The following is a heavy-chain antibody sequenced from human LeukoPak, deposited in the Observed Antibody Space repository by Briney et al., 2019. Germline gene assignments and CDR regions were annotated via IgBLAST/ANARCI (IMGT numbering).Heavy chain of an antibody. V-gene: IGHV4-34*01. CDR3: ARATRSSGYHSALRSRTYFDY. Sequence: SETLSLTCAVYGGSFSGYYWSWIRQPPGKGLEWIGEINHSGSTNYNPSLKSRVTISVDTSKNQFSLKLSSVTAADTAVYYCARATRSSGYHSALRSRTYFDYWGQGTLVTVSS. J-gene: IGHJ4*02. CDR1: GGSFSGYY. CDR2: INHSGST. D-gene: IGHD3-22*01.